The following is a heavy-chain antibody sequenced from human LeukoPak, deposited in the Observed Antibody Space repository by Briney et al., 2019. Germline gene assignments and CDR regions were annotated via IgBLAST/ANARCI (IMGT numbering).Heavy chain of an antibody. CDR3: ASPRGPDYYDSSGYYAWDAFDI. J-gene: IGHJ3*02. Sequence: SVKVSCKASGGTFSSYAISWVRQAPGQGLEWMGGIIPIFGTANYAQKFQGRVTITADESTSTAYMELSSLRSEDTAVYYCASPRGPDYYDSSGYYAWDAFDIWGQGTMVTVSS. D-gene: IGHD3-22*01. CDR1: GGTFSSYA. V-gene: IGHV1-69*01. CDR2: IIPIFGTA.